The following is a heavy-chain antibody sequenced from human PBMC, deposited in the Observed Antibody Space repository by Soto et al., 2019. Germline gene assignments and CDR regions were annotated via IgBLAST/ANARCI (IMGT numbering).Heavy chain of an antibody. CDR3: TTFTGRSYDAFDI. D-gene: IGHD1-26*01. V-gene: IGHV3-15*01. Sequence: GGSLRLSCTASGFTFGNYAMNWVRQAPGKGLEWVGRIKSKTDGGTTDYAAPVKGRFTISRDDSKNTLYLQMNSLKTEDTAVYYCTTFTGRSYDAFDIWGQGTMVTVSS. J-gene: IGHJ3*02. CDR2: IKSKTDGGTT. CDR1: GFTFGNYA.